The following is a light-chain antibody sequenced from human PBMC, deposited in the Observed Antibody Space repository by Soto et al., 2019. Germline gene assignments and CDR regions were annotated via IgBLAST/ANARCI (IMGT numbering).Light chain of an antibody. CDR1: QGIGNA. CDR2: DAS. CDR3: QQYYSFPRT. Sequence: AIQMTQSPSSLSASVGDRVTISCRASQGIGNALGWYQQKPGKAPKLLIYDASSLESGVPSRFSGSGSGTDFTLTISCLQSEDFATYYCQQYYSFPRTFGQGTKVDIK. J-gene: IGKJ1*01. V-gene: IGKV1-13*02.